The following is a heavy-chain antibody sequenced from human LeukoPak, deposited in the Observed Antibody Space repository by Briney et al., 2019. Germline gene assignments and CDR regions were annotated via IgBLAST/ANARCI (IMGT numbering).Heavy chain of an antibody. J-gene: IGHJ5*02. CDR2: IYTSGST. V-gene: IGHV4-61*02. Sequence: SETLSLTCTVSGGSISSGSYYWSWIRQPAGKGLEWIGRIYTSGSTNYNPSLKSRVTISVDTSKNQFSLKLSSVTAADTAVYYCARGPLYCSSTSCLDWFDPWGQGTLVTVSS. CDR3: ARGPLYCSSTSCLDWFDP. D-gene: IGHD2-2*01. CDR1: GGSISSGSYY.